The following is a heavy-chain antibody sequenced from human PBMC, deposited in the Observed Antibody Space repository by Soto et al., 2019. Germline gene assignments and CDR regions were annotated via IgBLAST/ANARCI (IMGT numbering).Heavy chain of an antibody. D-gene: IGHD3-16*01. CDR1: GGSINSHY. CDR2: IYSSGFT. CDR3: ARGGAPYNGFGP. V-gene: IGHV4-59*11. Sequence: SETLSLTCTVPGGSINSHYWSWIRQPPGKRLEWLGYIYSSGFTTYNPSLKGRLTISVDTSKNQFSLRLSSVTSADTAVYYCARGGAPYNGFGPWGQGTLVTVSS. J-gene: IGHJ5*02.